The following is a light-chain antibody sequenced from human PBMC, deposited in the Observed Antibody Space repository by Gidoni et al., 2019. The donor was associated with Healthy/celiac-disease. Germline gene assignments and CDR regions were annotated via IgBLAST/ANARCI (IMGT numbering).Light chain of an antibody. V-gene: IGKV3-15*01. CDR2: GAS. CDR3: QKYNNWPYT. Sequence: VMTQSPATLSVSPGERATLPCRASQSVSSNLAWYQQKPGQAPRLLIYGASTRATGIPARFRGSGAGTEFTLIISSLQSEDFAVYYCQKYNNWPYTFXQXTKLXIK. J-gene: IGKJ2*01. CDR1: QSVSSN.